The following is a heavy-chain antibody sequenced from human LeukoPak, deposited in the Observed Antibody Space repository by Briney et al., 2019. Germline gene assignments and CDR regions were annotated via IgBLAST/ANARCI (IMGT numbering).Heavy chain of an antibody. CDR3: ASGHPDYYGSGKLRTGNDY. J-gene: IGHJ4*02. V-gene: IGHV1-69*05. Sequence: SVKVSCKASGGTFSSYAISWVRQAPGQGLEWMGGIIPIFGTANYAQKFQGRVTITTDESTSTAYMELSSLRSEDTAVYYCASGHPDYYGSGKLRTGNDYWGQGTLVTVSS. D-gene: IGHD3-10*01. CDR1: GGTFSSYA. CDR2: IIPIFGTA.